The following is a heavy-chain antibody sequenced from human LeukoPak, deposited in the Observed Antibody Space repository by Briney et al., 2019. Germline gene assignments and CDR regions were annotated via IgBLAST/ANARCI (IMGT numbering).Heavy chain of an antibody. V-gene: IGHV3-74*01. D-gene: IGHD3-9*01. Sequence: GGSLRLSCAASGFTFSSYWMHWVRHAPGKGLVWVSRINSNGDSTAYADSVKGRFTISRDNAKNSLYLQMNSLRAEDTAVYYCARDDPYYEILTGYYRGYYFDYWGQGTLVTVSS. J-gene: IGHJ4*02. CDR2: INSNGDST. CDR1: GFTFSSYW. CDR3: ARDDPYYEILTGYYRGYYFDY.